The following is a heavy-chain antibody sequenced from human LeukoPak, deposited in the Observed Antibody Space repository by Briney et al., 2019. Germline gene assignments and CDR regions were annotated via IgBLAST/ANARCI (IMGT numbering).Heavy chain of an antibody. CDR2: ISAYNGNT. V-gene: IGHV1-18*04. D-gene: IGHD7-27*01. Sequence: ASVNVSCKASGYTFTSYGISWVRQAPGQRLEWMGWISAYNGNTNYAQKLQGRVTMTTDTSTSTAYMELRSLRSDDTAVYYCAGSELGMDWYFDLWGRGTLVTVSS. CDR3: AGSELGMDWYFDL. J-gene: IGHJ2*01. CDR1: GYTFTSYG.